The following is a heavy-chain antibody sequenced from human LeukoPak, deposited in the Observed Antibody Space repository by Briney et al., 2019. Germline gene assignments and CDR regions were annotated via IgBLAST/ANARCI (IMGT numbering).Heavy chain of an antibody. Sequence: SETLSLTCIVSRDSISSHYWSWIRQPPGKGLEWIGYIHYSGNTNYNPSLKNRVTISLDTSKNQFSPKLSSVTAADTAVYYCARVPDYQFSLCGGDCYIDYWGQGTLVTVSS. CDR1: RDSISSHY. V-gene: IGHV4-59*11. D-gene: IGHD2-21*02. CDR2: IHYSGNT. CDR3: ARVPDYQFSLCGGDCYIDY. J-gene: IGHJ4*02.